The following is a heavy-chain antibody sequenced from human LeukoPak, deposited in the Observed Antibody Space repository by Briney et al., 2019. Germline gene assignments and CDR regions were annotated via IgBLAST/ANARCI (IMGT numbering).Heavy chain of an antibody. V-gene: IGHV3-21*04. Sequence: GGSLRLSCAASGFTFSGYSMNWVRQAPGKGLEWVSSISSSSSYIYYADSVKGRFTISRDNSKNTLYLQMNSLRAEDTAVYYCAKDRGGGYDSGSRPSDYWGQGTLVTVSS. CDR3: AKDRGGGYDSGSRPSDY. CDR1: GFTFSGYS. CDR2: ISSSSSYI. D-gene: IGHD3-10*01. J-gene: IGHJ4*02.